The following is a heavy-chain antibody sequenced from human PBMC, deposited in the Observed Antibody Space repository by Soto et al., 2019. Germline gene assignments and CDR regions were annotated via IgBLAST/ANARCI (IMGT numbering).Heavy chain of an antibody. CDR2: SSYSGST. CDR3: ARQSKWLKFASGFDI. V-gene: IGHV4-39*01. D-gene: IGHD5-12*01. CDR1: GDSISTSRYY. Sequence: QLQLQESGPGLVKPSETLPLICTVSGDSISTSRYYWAWIRQPPGEGLEWIGTSSYSGSTNYNPSLEIRVTIYVDTAENQVSLRLTSVTAADTAFYDCARQSKWLKFASGFDIWGQGTTVTVSS. J-gene: IGHJ3*02.